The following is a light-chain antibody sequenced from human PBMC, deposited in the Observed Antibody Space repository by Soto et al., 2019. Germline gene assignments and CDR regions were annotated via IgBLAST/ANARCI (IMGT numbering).Light chain of an antibody. CDR2: GVF. CDR3: QPYDGSPRP. Sequence: ETVLTQSPGTVSLSPGERATLSCTTSQTVNSDYLAWYQQKPGQAPRLLIYGVFNRATGIPDRFSGSGSGTYFTLTISGLEPEDSAVYYCQPYDGSPRPFGQGNNLEI. V-gene: IGKV3-20*01. CDR1: QTVNSDY. J-gene: IGKJ2*01.